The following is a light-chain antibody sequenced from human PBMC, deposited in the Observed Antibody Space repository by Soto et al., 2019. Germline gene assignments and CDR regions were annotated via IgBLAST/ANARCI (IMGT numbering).Light chain of an antibody. CDR1: QSVSSSY. V-gene: IGKV3-20*01. J-gene: IGKJ1*01. CDR3: QQYGSSPGT. Sequence: EIVLTQSPGTLSLSPGERATLSCRASQSVSSSYLAWYLQKPGQAPILLIYGASTRATGIPGWFSGSGSGTYLTLTISRLEPEDFAVYYCQQYGSSPGTFGQGTKVEIK. CDR2: GAS.